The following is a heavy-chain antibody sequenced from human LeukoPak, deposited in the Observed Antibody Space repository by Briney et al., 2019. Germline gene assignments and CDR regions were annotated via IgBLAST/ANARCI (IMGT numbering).Heavy chain of an antibody. Sequence: GGSLRLSCAVSGITFSSYWMHWVRQDPGRGLLWVSRINTQGTYTNYADSVKGRFTISRDNAKNTLYLQMSSLRADDTAVYYCVIALGDYNDFWGQGTLVSVSS. V-gene: IGHV3-74*01. D-gene: IGHD2-15*01. CDR3: VIALGDYNDF. CDR1: GITFSSYW. J-gene: IGHJ4*02. CDR2: INTQGTYT.